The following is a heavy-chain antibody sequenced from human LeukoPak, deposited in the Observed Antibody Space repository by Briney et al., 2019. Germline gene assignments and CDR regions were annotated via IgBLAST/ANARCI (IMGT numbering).Heavy chain of an antibody. D-gene: IGHD3-3*01. CDR2: IYTSGST. Sequence: PSQTLSLTCTVSGGSISSVSYYWSWIRQPAGKGLEWIGHIYTSGSTDYNPSLKSRVTISVDTSKNQFSLKLSSVTAADKAVYYCARVDFWSGYIDYWGQGTLVTVSS. V-gene: IGHV4-61*09. CDR3: ARVDFWSGYIDY. CDR1: GGSISSVSYY. J-gene: IGHJ4*01.